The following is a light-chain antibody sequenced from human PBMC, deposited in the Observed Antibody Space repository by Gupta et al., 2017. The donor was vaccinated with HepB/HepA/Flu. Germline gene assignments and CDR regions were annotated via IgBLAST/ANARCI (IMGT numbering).Light chain of an antibody. CDR1: QPIDNS. J-gene: IGKJ4*01. V-gene: IGKV1-16*02. Sequence: DMQITHSESSWSGFVGKRVTITCRASQPIDNSLAWFQQKPGKALKCLISAASSLQTGVPSKFIASRSGTDFTLTISNLKPEDFATYYCQQYKSYPLTFGAGTKVEIK. CDR3: QQYKSYPLT. CDR2: AAS.